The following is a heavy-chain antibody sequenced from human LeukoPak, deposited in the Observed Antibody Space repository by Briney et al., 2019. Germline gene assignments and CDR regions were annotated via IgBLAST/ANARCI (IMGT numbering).Heavy chain of an antibody. D-gene: IGHD3-10*01. Sequence: KSSETLSLTCTVSGGSISSYYWSWIRQPPGKGLEWIGEINHSGSTNYNPSLKSRVTISVDTSKNQFSLELSSVTAADTAVYYCARDRGSGTYQPFDYWGQGTLVTVSP. CDR1: GGSISSYY. CDR2: INHSGST. CDR3: ARDRGSGTYQPFDY. J-gene: IGHJ4*02. V-gene: IGHV4-34*01.